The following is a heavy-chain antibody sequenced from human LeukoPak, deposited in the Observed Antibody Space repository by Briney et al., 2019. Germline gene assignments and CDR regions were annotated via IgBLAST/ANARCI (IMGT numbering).Heavy chain of an antibody. J-gene: IGHJ5*02. V-gene: IGHV4-4*07. CDR3: AREGIAVAGKERNWFDP. CDR1: GGSFSGYY. Sequence: SETLSLTCAVYGGSFSGYYWSWIRQPAGKGLEWIGRIYTSGSTNYNPSLKSRVTISVDTSKNQFSLKLSSVTAADTAVYYCAREGIAVAGKERNWFDPWGQGTLVTVSS. D-gene: IGHD6-19*01. CDR2: IYTSGST.